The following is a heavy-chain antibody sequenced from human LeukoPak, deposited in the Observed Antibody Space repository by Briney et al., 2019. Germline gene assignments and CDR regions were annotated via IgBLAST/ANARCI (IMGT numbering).Heavy chain of an antibody. D-gene: IGHD2-21*02. J-gene: IGHJ4*02. CDR3: AKAYCGGDCYPGDY. V-gene: IGHV3-43*02. CDR1: GFTFDDYA. Sequence: GGSLRLSCVVSGFTFDDYAMHWVRQAPGKGLEWVSLIGGGGTDTYYANSVKGRFTVSRDNSKKSLYLQMSSLRTEDTALYYCAKAYCGGDCYPGDYWGQGTLVTVSS. CDR2: IGGGGTDT.